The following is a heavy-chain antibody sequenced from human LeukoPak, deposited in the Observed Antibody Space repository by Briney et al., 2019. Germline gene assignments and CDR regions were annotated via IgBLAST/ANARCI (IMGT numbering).Heavy chain of an antibody. V-gene: IGHV4-61*02. Sequence: PSETLSLTCTVSGGSISSATYYWNWIRQPAGKGLEWIGRIYTSGSTNYNPSLKSRVTISVDTSKNQFSLKLSSVTAADTALYFCARAGYCSSTSCYGRVFDIWGQGTLVTVSS. CDR3: ARAGYCSSTSCYGRVFDI. J-gene: IGHJ3*02. CDR1: GGSISSATYY. CDR2: IYTSGST. D-gene: IGHD2-2*01.